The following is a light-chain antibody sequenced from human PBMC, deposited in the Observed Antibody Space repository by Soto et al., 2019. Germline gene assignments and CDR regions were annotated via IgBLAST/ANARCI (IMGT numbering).Light chain of an antibody. J-gene: IGKJ4*01. Sequence: EIVLTQSPGTLSLSPGERATLSCRASQIVSSTWVTWYQQKPGQAPRRLIYGASIMATGIPDRFSGSGSGTDFTLTISRLEPEDFAVYYCQYYGDSPRVTFGGGTKVEIK. CDR3: QYYGDSPRVT. CDR2: GAS. V-gene: IGKV3-20*01. CDR1: QIVSSTW.